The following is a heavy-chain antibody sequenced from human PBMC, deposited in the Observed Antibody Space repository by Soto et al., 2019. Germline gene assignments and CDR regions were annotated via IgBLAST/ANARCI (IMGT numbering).Heavy chain of an antibody. CDR3: ARGLGFLDRTIYYYGLDV. J-gene: IGHJ6*02. CDR1: GGSISSGDYY. Sequence: SEILSLTCTVSGGSISSGDYYWSWIRQPPGKGLEWIGYIYYSGGTYDNPSLKSRVTISVDTSKNQFSLKLSSVTAADTAVYYCARGLGFLDRTIYYYGLDVWGQGTTVTVSS. D-gene: IGHD3-3*01. CDR2: IYYSGGT. V-gene: IGHV4-30-4*01.